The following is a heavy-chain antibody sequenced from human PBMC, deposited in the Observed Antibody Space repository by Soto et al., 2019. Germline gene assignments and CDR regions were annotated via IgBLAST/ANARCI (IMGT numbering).Heavy chain of an antibody. V-gene: IGHV3-30*18. CDR1: GFTFSSYG. D-gene: IGHD3-22*01. Sequence: GGSLRLSCAASGFTFSSYGMHWVRQAPGKGLEWVAVISYDGSNKYYADSVKGRFTISRDNSKNTLYLQMNSLRAEDTAVYYCAKGLFSGYDSSGYDAFDIWGQGTMVTVSS. J-gene: IGHJ3*02. CDR2: ISYDGSNK. CDR3: AKGLFSGYDSSGYDAFDI.